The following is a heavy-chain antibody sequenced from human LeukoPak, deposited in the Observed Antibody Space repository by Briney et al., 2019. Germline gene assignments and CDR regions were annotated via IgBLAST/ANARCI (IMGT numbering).Heavy chain of an antibody. CDR2: ISAYNTNT. CDR3: AREVRGVVVPAAIYYFDY. Sequence: ASVKVSCKASGYTFTSYGISWVRQAPGQGLEWMAWISAYNTNTNYAQKFQGRVSMTTDTSTSTAYMELRSLRSEDTAVYYCAREVRGVVVPAAIYYFDYWGQGTLVTVSS. D-gene: IGHD2-2*01. V-gene: IGHV1-18*01. CDR1: GYTFTSYG. J-gene: IGHJ4*02.